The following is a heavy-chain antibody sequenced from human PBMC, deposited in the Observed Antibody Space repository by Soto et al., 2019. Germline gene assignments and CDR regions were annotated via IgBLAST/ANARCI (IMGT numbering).Heavy chain of an antibody. D-gene: IGHD3-22*01. CDR2: MNPNSGNT. CDR3: ARERYYYDSSGKPVYGMDV. CDR1: GYTFTSYD. Sequence: QVQLVQSGAEVKKPGASVKVSCKASGYTFTSYDINWVRQATGQGLEWMGWMNPNSGNTGYAQKFQGRVTMTRNTSISTAYMELSILRSEDTAVYYCARERYYYDSSGKPVYGMDVWGQGTTVTVSS. V-gene: IGHV1-8*01. J-gene: IGHJ6*02.